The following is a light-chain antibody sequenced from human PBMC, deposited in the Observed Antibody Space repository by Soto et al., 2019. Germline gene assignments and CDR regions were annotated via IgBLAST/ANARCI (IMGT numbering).Light chain of an antibody. CDR3: QKYSVSPLS. CDR2: AAS. Sequence: DIQMTQSPPSLFDSLEERVPIPCRASKAFFISLAWYQQKPGKAPKLLIYAASTLHSGVPSRFSGSGSGTDFTLTITSLQPEDVATYYCQKYSVSPLSFGPGTKVDIK. V-gene: IGKV1-27*01. CDR1: KAFFIS. J-gene: IGKJ3*01.